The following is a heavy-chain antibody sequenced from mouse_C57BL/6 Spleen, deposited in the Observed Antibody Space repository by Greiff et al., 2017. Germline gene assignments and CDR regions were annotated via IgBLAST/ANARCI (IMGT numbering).Heavy chain of an antibody. J-gene: IGHJ4*01. D-gene: IGHD2-4*01. CDR1: GYSITSGYY. Sequence: VQLKESGPGLVKPSQSLSLTCSVTGYSITSGYYWNWIRQFPGNKLEWMGYISYDGSNNYNPSLKNRISITRDTSKNQFFLKLNSVTTEDTATYYCARGFYYDYEVDAMDYWGQGTSVTVSS. CDR2: ISYDGSN. CDR3: ARGFYYDYEVDAMDY. V-gene: IGHV3-6*01.